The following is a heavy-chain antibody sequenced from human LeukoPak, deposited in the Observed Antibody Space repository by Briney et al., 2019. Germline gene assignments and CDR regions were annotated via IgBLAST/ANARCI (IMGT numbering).Heavy chain of an antibody. CDR2: ISTYDDNI. CDR1: GYTFTTYG. Sequence: GASVKVSCKASGYTFTTYGLSWVRQAPGQGLEWLGWISTYDDNIKYAQSLQGRLTLTIDTSTSTAYMELRSLTSDDTAVYYCARNHYYGSGSHYDPQNWFDPWGQGTLVTVSS. J-gene: IGHJ5*02. V-gene: IGHV1-18*01. CDR3: ARNHYYGSGSHYDPQNWFDP. D-gene: IGHD3-10*01.